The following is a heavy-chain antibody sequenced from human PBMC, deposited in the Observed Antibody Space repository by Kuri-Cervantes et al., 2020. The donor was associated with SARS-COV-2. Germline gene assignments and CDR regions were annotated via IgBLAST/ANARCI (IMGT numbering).Heavy chain of an antibody. CDR2: ISGSGINF. V-gene: IGHV3-23*01. J-gene: IGHJ4*02. Sequence: GGSLRLSCSASGFTFSSHALHWVRQTPGKGLEWVSGISGSGINFGNADSAKGRFTISSDTSKNTIYLQMNSLRVEDTAVYYCARDRKRTLFGDFDYWGQGLLVTVSS. D-gene: IGHD1-14*01. CDR1: GFTFSSHA. CDR3: ARDRKRTLFGDFDY.